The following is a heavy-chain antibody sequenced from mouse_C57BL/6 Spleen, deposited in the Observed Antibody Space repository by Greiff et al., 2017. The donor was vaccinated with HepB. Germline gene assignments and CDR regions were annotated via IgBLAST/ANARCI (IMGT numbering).Heavy chain of an antibody. J-gene: IGHJ4*01. CDR2: IYPGDGDT. D-gene: IGHD1-1*01. V-gene: IGHV1-82*01. CDR1: GYAFSSSW. CDR3: ARSDYYYGSSNYAMDY. Sequence: VQLQQSGPELVKPGASVKISCKASGYAFSSSWMNWVKQRPGKGLEWIGRIYPGDGDTNYNGTFKGKATLTADKSSSTAYMQLSSLTSEDSAVYFWARSDYYYGSSNYAMDYWGQGTSVTVSS.